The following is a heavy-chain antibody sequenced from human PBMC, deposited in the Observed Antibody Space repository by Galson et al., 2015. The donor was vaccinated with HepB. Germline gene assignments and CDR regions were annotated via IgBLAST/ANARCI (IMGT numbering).Heavy chain of an antibody. J-gene: IGHJ2*01. CDR1: GGSFSGYY. D-gene: IGHD2-2*01. V-gene: IGHV4-34*01. Sequence: LSLTCAVYGGSFSGYYWSWIRQPPGKGLEWIGEINHSGSTNYNPSLKSRVTISVDTSKNQFSLKLSSVTAADTAVYYCAREPNCSSTSCSPVSFHWYFDLWGRGTLVTVSS. CDR2: INHSGST. CDR3: AREPNCSSTSCSPVSFHWYFDL.